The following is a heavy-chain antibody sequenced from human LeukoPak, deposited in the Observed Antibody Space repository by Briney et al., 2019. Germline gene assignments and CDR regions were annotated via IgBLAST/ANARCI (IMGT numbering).Heavy chain of an antibody. CDR1: GFTFSSYA. D-gene: IGHD2-15*01. CDR2: ISYDGSNK. CDR3: ARTGLVVVAADY. J-gene: IGHJ4*02. Sequence: GRSLRLSCAASGFTFSSYAMHWVRQAPGKGLKWVAVISYDGSNKYYADSVKGRFTISRDNSKNTLYLQMNSLRAEDTAVYYCARTGLVVVAADYWGQGTLVTVSS. V-gene: IGHV3-30-3*01.